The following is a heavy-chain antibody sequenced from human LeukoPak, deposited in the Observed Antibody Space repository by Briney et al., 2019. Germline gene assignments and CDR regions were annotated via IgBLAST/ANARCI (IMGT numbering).Heavy chain of an antibody. V-gene: IGHV3-11*04. D-gene: IGHD3-22*01. J-gene: IGHJ4*02. CDR1: GFTWSDYY. CDR3: ARDHDSSVRGLDY. CDR2: ISSSGSTI. Sequence: GESLRRACAASGFTWSDYYMSWIRPGPGKGLEWVSYISSSGSTIYYADSVKGRFPIYRDNAKNLLCLQMNSLRAEDTAVYYCARDHDSSVRGLDYWGQGTLVTVSS.